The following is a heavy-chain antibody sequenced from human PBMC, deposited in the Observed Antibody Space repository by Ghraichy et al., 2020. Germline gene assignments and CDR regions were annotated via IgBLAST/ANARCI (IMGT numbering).Heavy chain of an antibody. V-gene: IGHV4-59*01. CDR3: ARGRYSSSWYDPFYYYYYGMDV. CDR1: GGSISSYY. J-gene: IGHJ6*02. Sequence: SETLALTCTVSGGSISSYYWSWIRQPPGKGLEWIGYIYYSGSTNYNPSLKSRVTISLDTSKNQFSLKLSSVTAADTAVYYCARGRYSSSWYDPFYYYYYGMDVWGQGTTVTVSS. D-gene: IGHD6-13*01. CDR2: IYYSGST.